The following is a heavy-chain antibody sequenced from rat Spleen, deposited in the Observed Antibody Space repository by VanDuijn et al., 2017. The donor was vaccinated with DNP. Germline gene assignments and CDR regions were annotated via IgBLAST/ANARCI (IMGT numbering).Heavy chain of an antibody. D-gene: IGHD1-7*01. CDR1: GYSITSSYR. CDR3: ARWTRYFDY. Sequence: EVQLQESGPGLVKPSQSLSLTCSVTGYSITSSYRWNWIRKFPGNKLDWMGYINSAGTTNYNPSLKSRISITRDTSKNHFFLHLNSVTTEDTATYYCARWTRYFDYWGQGVMVTVSS. J-gene: IGHJ2*01. V-gene: IGHV3-3*01. CDR2: INSAGTT.